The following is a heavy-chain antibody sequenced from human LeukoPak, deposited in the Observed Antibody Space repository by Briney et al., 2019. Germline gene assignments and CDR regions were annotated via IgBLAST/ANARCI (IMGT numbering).Heavy chain of an antibody. CDR1: GGSISSYY. CDR3: ARAVNIVVVTAHVYFDY. Sequence: KASETLSLTCTVSGGSISSYYWSWIRQPPGKGLEWIGEINHSGSTNYNPSLKSRVTISVDTSKNQFSLKLSSVTAADTAVYYCARAVNIVVVTAHVYFDYWGQGTLVTVSS. V-gene: IGHV4-34*01. CDR2: INHSGST. D-gene: IGHD2-21*02. J-gene: IGHJ4*02.